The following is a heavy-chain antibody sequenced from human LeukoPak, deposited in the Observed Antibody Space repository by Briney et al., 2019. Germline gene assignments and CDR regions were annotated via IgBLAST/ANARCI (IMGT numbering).Heavy chain of an antibody. Sequence: SETLSLTCTVSGGSISSSSYYWGWIRQPPGKGLEWIGSIYHSGSTYYNPSLKSRVTISVDTSKNQFSLKLSSVTAADTAVYYCARNPLRGYYDSSGSARYFDYWGQGTLVTVSS. J-gene: IGHJ4*02. CDR1: GGSISSSSYY. CDR3: ARNPLRGYYDSSGSARYFDY. CDR2: IYHSGST. V-gene: IGHV4-39*07. D-gene: IGHD3-22*01.